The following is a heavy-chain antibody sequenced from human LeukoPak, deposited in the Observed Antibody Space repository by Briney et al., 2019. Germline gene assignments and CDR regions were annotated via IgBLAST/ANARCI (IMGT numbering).Heavy chain of an antibody. V-gene: IGHV4-59*05. D-gene: IGHD3-10*01. Sequence: SETLSLTCSVSGGSVSGFYWNWIRRSPGKGLEWIGSIFYSGDTYYNASLKSRVTISVDTSKKHFSLKLTSVTSADTAVYYCARRTSGGGLFDYWGQGTLVTVSS. CDR1: GGSVSGFY. J-gene: IGHJ4*02. CDR3: ARRTSGGGLFDY. CDR2: IFYSGDT.